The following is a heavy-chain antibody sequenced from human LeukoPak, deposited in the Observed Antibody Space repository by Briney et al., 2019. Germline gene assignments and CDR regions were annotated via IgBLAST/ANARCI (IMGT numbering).Heavy chain of an antibody. D-gene: IGHD3-22*01. CDR3: ARSDLIYYDSSGYYPIDY. CDR1: GYTFTGYY. CDR2: INPNSGGT. J-gene: IGHJ4*02. V-gene: IGHV1-2*02. Sequence: ASVKVSCKVSGYTFTGYYMHWVRQAPGQGLEWMGWINPNSGGTNYAQKFQGRVTMTRDTSISTAYMELSRLRSDDTAVYYCARSDLIYYDSSGYYPIDYWGQGTLVTVSS.